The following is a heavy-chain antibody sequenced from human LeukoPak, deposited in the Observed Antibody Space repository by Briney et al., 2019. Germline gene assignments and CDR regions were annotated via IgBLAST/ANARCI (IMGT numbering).Heavy chain of an antibody. V-gene: IGHV1-24*01. CDR2: FDPEDGET. Sequence: ASVKVSCKVSGYTLTELSMHWVRQAPGKGLEWMGGFDPEDGETIYAQKFQGRVTMTEDTSTDTAYMELSSLRSEDTAVYYCATGMGSSWLNYYYYGMGVWGQGTTVTVSS. CDR3: ATGMGSSWLNYYYYGMGV. D-gene: IGHD6-13*01. CDR1: GYTLTELS. J-gene: IGHJ6*02.